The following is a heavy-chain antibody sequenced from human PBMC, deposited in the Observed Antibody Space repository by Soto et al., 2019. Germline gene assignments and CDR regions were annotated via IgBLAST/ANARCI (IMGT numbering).Heavy chain of an antibody. J-gene: IGHJ5*02. Sequence: SVKVSCKASGGTFSSYAISWVRQAPGQGLEWMGGIIPIFGTANYAQKFQGRVTITADESTSTAYMELSSLRSEDTAVYYCARDPTYDILTGYHYPSRCWFDPWGQGTLVTVSS. V-gene: IGHV1-69*13. CDR1: GGTFSSYA. D-gene: IGHD3-9*01. CDR2: IIPIFGTA. CDR3: ARDPTYDILTGYHYPSRCWFDP.